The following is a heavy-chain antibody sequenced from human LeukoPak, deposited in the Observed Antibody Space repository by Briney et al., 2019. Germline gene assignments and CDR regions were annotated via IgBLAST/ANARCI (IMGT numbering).Heavy chain of an antibody. D-gene: IGHD6-19*01. V-gene: IGHV3-30*04. Sequence: GGSLRLSCAASGFTFSSYAMHWVRQAPGKGLEWVAVISYDGSNKYYADSVKGRFTISRDNSKNTLYLQMNSLRAEDTAVYYCARGALAVAGRRGPYYYYYMDVWGKGTTVTVSS. J-gene: IGHJ6*03. CDR1: GFTFSSYA. CDR3: ARGALAVAGRRGPYYYYYMDV. CDR2: ISYDGSNK.